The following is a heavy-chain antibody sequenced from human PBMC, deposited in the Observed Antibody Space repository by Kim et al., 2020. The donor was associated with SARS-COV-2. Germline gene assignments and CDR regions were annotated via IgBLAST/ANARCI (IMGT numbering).Heavy chain of an antibody. Sequence: SETLSLTCAVYGGSFSGYYWSWIRQPPGKGLEWIGEINHSGSTNYNPSLKSRVTISVDTSKNQFSLKLSSVTAADTAVYYCARDRRRYSSSWPYYYYGMDVWGQGTTVTVSS. V-gene: IGHV4-34*01. D-gene: IGHD6-13*01. CDR3: ARDRRRYSSSWPYYYYGMDV. CDR1: GGSFSGYY. CDR2: INHSGST. J-gene: IGHJ6*02.